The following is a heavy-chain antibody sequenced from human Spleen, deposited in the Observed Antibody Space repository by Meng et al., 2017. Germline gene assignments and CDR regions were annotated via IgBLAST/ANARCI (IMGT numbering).Heavy chain of an antibody. J-gene: IGHJ4*02. CDR1: GYTFTNYL. V-gene: IGHV1-2*06. CDR3: ARSGNYGDYGGTD. D-gene: IGHD4-17*01. CDR2: INPNNGDT. Sequence: QVQLVQSGAEVKKPGASVKVSCKASGYTFTNYLMHWVRQAPGQGLEWMGRINPNNGDTIYVQKFQGRVTMTRDTSLSTAYMELSRLRSDDTAMYYCARSGNYGDYGGTDWGQGALVTVSS.